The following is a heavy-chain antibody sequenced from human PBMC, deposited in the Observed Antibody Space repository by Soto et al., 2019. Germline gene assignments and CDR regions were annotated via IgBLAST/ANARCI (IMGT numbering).Heavy chain of an antibody. Sequence: SETLSLTCTVSGGSISSYYWSWIRQPPGKGLEWIGYIYYSGSTNYNPSLKSRVTISVDTSKNQFSLKLSSVTAADTAVYYCARHAILTGYYYFDYSGQGTLVTVSS. J-gene: IGHJ4*02. CDR3: ARHAILTGYYYFDY. CDR1: GGSISSYY. D-gene: IGHD3-9*01. V-gene: IGHV4-59*08. CDR2: IYYSGST.